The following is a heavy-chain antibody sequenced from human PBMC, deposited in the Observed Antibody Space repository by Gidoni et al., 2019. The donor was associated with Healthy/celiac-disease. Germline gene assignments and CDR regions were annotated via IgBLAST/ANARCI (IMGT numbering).Heavy chain of an antibody. V-gene: IGHV4-38-2*02. Sequence: QVQLQESGPGLVNPSETLSLTCTVSGYFLSSAYYWGWIRQPPGKGLEWIGSIYHSGSTYYNPSLKSRVTISVDTSKNQFSLKLSSVTAADTAVYYCARYDLRFGDTPDDAFDIWGQGTMVTVSS. J-gene: IGHJ3*02. CDR2: IYHSGST. CDR3: ARYDLRFGDTPDDAFDI. CDR1: GYFLSSAYY. D-gene: IGHD3-10*01.